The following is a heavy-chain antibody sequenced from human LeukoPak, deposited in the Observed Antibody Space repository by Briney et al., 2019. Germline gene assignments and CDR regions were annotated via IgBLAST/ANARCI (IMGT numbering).Heavy chain of an antibody. J-gene: IGHJ4*02. CDR2: ISGSGGST. V-gene: IGHV3-23*01. D-gene: IGHD4-11*01. Sequence: PGGSLRLSCAASGFTVSSNYMSWVRQAPGKGLEWVSAISGSGGSTYYADSVKGRFTISRDNSKNTLYLQMNSLRAEDTAVYYCAKDLAYSNSPFDYWGQGTLVTVSS. CDR1: GFTVSSNY. CDR3: AKDLAYSNSPFDY.